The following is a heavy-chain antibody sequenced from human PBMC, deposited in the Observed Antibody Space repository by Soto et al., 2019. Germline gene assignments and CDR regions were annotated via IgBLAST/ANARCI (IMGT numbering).Heavy chain of an antibody. CDR1: GGSISSGGYS. Sequence: QLQLQESGSGLVKPSQTLSLTCAVSGGSISSGGYSWSWIRQPPGKGLEWIGYIYHSGSTYYNPPLKSRDTISVARSKNPFSLKLSSVTAADTAVYYCARGGVAARLWIDYWGQGTLVPVSS. CDR3: ARGGVAARLWIDY. J-gene: IGHJ4*02. D-gene: IGHD6-6*01. V-gene: IGHV4-30-2*01. CDR2: IYHSGST.